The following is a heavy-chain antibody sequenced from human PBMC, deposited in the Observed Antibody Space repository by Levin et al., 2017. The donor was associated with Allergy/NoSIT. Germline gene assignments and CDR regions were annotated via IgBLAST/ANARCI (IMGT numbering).Heavy chain of an antibody. Sequence: ASVKVSCKASGYTFTGYYMHWVRQAPGQGLEWMGWINPNSGGTNYAQKFQGRVTMTRDTSISTAYMELSRLRSDDTAVYYCARDLGPPICSGGSCYYAERKNGMDVWGQGTTVTVSS. J-gene: IGHJ6*02. CDR1: GYTFTGYY. CDR3: ARDLGPPICSGGSCYYAERKNGMDV. CDR2: INPNSGGT. D-gene: IGHD2-15*01. V-gene: IGHV1-2*02.